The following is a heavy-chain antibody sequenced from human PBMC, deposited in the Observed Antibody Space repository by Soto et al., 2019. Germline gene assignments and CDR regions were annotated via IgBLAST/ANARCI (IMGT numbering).Heavy chain of an antibody. V-gene: IGHV1-69*13. J-gene: IGHJ4*02. D-gene: IGHD3-22*01. Sequence: SVMVSCKASGGTFSSYAISWVRQAPGQGLEWMGGIIPIFGTANYAQKFQGRVTITADESTSTAYMELSSLRSEDTAVYYCARQYYYDSSGYYESWGQGTLVTVSS. CDR2: IIPIFGTA. CDR3: ARQYYYDSSGYYES. CDR1: GGTFSSYA.